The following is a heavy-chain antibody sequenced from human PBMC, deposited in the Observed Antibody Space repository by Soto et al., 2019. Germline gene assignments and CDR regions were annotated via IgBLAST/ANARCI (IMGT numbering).Heavy chain of an antibody. D-gene: IGHD3-22*01. CDR3: AKDAHYYDSSGYYYIDY. CDR2: ISGSGGST. V-gene: IGHV3-23*01. J-gene: IGHJ4*02. Sequence: VGSLRLSCAASGFTFSSYAMSWVRQAPGKGLEWVSAISGSGGSTYYADSVKGRFTISRDNSKNTLYLQMNSLRAEDTAVYYCAKDAHYYDSSGYYYIDYWGQGTLVTVS. CDR1: GFTFSSYA.